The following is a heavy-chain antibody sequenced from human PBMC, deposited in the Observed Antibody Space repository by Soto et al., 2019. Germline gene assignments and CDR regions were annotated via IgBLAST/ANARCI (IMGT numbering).Heavy chain of an antibody. J-gene: IGHJ4*02. V-gene: IGHV3-33*01. CDR3: ARSAAAENPRQAPLDTDFDD. CDR2: IWYDGSNK. Sequence: QVQLVESGGGVVQPGRSLRLSCAASGFTFSSYGMHWVRQAPGKGLEWVAVIWYDGSNKYYADTVKGRFTISRDNSKNTLNLKMNSLSAEDTAVYYCARSAAAENPRQAPLDTDFDDWGQGTLVTVSS. CDR1: GFTFSSYG. D-gene: IGHD6-13*01.